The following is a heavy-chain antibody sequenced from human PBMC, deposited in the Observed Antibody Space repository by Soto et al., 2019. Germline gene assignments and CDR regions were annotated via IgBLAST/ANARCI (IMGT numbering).Heavy chain of an antibody. CDR1: GYTFTRYW. CDR3: ARLTNSYDTSGAHWYFDL. D-gene: IGHD3-22*01. V-gene: IGHV5-51*01. CDR2: IYPGDSDT. J-gene: IGHJ2*01. Sequence: PXESLKLSWKGCGYTFTRYWGGLVLQKPGKALEWMGIIYPGDSDTRYSPSFQGQVTISADKSISTAYLQWSSLKASDTAMYYCARLTNSYDTSGAHWYFDLWGRGTLVTVS.